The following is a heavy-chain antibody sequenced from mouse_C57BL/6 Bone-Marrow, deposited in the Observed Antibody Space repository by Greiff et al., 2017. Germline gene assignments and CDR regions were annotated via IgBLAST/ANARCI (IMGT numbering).Heavy chain of an antibody. J-gene: IGHJ3*01. CDR2: IHPSDSNT. V-gene: IGHV1-74*01. CDR1: GYTFTSYW. Sequence: QVQLQQPGAELVKPGASVKMSCKASGYTFTSYWMHWVKQRPGQGLEWIGGIHPSDSNTNYNQKFKGKATLTVDKSSSTAYMQLSSLTSEDSAVYYCARGIIDDDFYIGDWGKGALVT. D-gene: IGHD2-3*01. CDR3: ARGIIDDDFYIGD.